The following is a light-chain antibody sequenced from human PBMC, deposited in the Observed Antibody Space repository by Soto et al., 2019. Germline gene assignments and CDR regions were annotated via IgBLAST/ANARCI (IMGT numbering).Light chain of an antibody. Sequence: QSVLTQPPSASGFPGQSVTISCTGTSSDVGYYDYVSWYQQHPGKAPKLVIYEVTKRPSGVPDLVSASKSGNTASPTVSGLRAEDGADYYCSSYAGSNNFVLGSGTKV. CDR1: SSDVGYYDY. J-gene: IGLJ1*01. V-gene: IGLV2-8*01. CDR2: EVT. CDR3: SSYAGSNNFV.